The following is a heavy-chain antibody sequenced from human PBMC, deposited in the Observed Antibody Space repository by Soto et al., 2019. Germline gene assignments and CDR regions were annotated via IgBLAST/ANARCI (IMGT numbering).Heavy chain of an antibody. Sequence: QVQLVESGGGVVQPGRSLRLSCAASGFTFSTYGMHWVRQAPGKGLEWVAAISYDGSNKYYADSVKGRFTISRDNSKHTLYLPMDSLRAEDTAVYYCACPYYDNNAFDIWGQGTMVTVST. CDR1: GFTFSTYG. CDR2: ISYDGSNK. V-gene: IGHV3-30*03. J-gene: IGHJ3*02. CDR3: ACPYYDNNAFDI. D-gene: IGHD3-22*01.